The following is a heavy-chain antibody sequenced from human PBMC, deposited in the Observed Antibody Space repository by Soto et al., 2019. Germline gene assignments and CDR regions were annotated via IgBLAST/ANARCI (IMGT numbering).Heavy chain of an antibody. D-gene: IGHD1-26*01. CDR2: ISGSGGST. CDR1: GFTFSSYA. Sequence: GSLRLSCAASGFTFSSYAMSWVRQAPGKGLEWVSAISGSGGSTYYADSVKGRFTISRDNSKNTLYLQMNSLRAEDTAVYYCAKVFPPLWELRKRGFDYWGQGTLVTVPS. J-gene: IGHJ4*02. V-gene: IGHV3-23*01. CDR3: AKVFPPLWELRKRGFDY.